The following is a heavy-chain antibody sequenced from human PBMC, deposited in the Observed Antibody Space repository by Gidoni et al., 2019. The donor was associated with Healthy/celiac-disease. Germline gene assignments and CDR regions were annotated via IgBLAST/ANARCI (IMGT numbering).Heavy chain of an antibody. D-gene: IGHD5-12*01. CDR3: ARGGYAWSYFDY. CDR1: GGSFSGYY. Sequence: QVQLQQWGAGLLKPSETLSLPCAVYGGSFSGYYWSWIRPPPGKGLEWIGEINHSGSTNYNPSLKSRVTISVDTSKNQFSLKLSSVTAADTAVYYCARGGYAWSYFDYWGQGTLVTVSS. CDR2: INHSGST. V-gene: IGHV4-34*01. J-gene: IGHJ4*02.